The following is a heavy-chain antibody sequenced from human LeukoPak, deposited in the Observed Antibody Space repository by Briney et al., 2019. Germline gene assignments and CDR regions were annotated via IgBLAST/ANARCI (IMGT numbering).Heavy chain of an antibody. CDR1: GFTFSSYG. Sequence: PGGSLRLSCAASGFTFSSYGMSWVRQAPGKGLGWVSAISGSGGSTYYADSVKGRFTISRDNSKNTLYLQMNSLRAEDTAVYYCAKDMDNYYDSPDVWGKGTTVTVSS. J-gene: IGHJ6*04. V-gene: IGHV3-23*01. CDR3: AKDMDNYYDSPDV. CDR2: ISGSGGST. D-gene: IGHD3-22*01.